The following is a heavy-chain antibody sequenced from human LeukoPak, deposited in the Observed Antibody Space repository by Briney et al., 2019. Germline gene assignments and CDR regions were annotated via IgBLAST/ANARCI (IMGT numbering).Heavy chain of an antibody. CDR2: ISYDGSNK. D-gene: IGHD1-1*01. CDR3: AKSNETSYYFDY. CDR1: GFTFNSYC. Sequence: GSLKLSCAASGFTFNSYCLHWVRQAPGRGLEWVAVISYDGSNKYYADSVKGRFTISRDNSKNTLFLQMNSLRAEDTAVYYCAKSNETSYYFDYWGQGTLVTVSS. V-gene: IGHV3-30*18. J-gene: IGHJ4*02.